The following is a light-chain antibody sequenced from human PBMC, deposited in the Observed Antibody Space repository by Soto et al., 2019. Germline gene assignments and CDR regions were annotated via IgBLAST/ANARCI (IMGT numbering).Light chain of an antibody. V-gene: IGKV3-11*01. CDR2: DTS. Sequence: LVLRQSPVTLSLSPGARAPLSCRARQSVSTYLAWYRQTPAQAPRLLIYDTSNRATGVPPRFSGSRSGTDFTLTISSVEPEDFAVFYCHQRNTFGQGTRLEIK. J-gene: IGKJ5*01. CDR3: HQRNT. CDR1: QSVSTY.